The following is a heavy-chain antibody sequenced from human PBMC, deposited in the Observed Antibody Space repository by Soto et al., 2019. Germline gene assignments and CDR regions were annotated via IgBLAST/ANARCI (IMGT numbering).Heavy chain of an antibody. J-gene: IGHJ6*02. CDR1: GGSISSGGHY. CDR2: IYYSGST. Sequence: QVQLQESGPGLVKPSQTLSLTCTVSGGSISSGGHYWNWIRQHPGKGLEWIGYIYYSGSTYYNPSLKSRVTISVDTSKNQFSLNLSSVTAADTAVYYSARDQAYDYTSPGDYYYYGMDVWGQGTTVTVSS. D-gene: IGHD4-4*01. CDR3: ARDQAYDYTSPGDYYYYGMDV. V-gene: IGHV4-31*03.